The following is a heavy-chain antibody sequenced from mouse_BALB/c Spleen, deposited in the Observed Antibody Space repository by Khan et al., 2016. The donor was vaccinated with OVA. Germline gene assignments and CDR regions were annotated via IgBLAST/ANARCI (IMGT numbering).Heavy chain of an antibody. CDR3: VKGDDYDGTY. CDR1: GYTFTNYG. D-gene: IGHD2-4*01. Sequence: QIQLVQSGPELKKPGEIVKISCKASGYTFTNYGMNWVKQAPGKGLKWMGWINTYTGETTYADDFKGRFAFSLETSASTAYLQINRLRNEDTATYFCVKGDDYDGTYWGQGTLVTVSA. V-gene: IGHV9-3-1*01. CDR2: INTYTGET. J-gene: IGHJ3*01.